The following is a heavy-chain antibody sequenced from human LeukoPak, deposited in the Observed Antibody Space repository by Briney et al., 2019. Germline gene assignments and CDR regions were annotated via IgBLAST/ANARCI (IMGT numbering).Heavy chain of an antibody. Sequence: QTGGSLRLSCAASGFTFSSYAMSWVRQAPGKGLEWVSAISGSGGSTYYADSVKGRFTISRDNSKNTLYLQMNSLRAEDTAVYYCARERWRGDYAYYYYYMDVWGKGTTVTVSS. D-gene: IGHD4-17*01. CDR2: ISGSGGST. CDR1: GFTFSSYA. J-gene: IGHJ6*03. CDR3: ARERWRGDYAYYYYYMDV. V-gene: IGHV3-23*01.